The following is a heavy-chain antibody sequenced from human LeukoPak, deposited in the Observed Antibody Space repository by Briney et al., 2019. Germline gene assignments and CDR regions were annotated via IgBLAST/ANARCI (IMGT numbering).Heavy chain of an antibody. CDR3: VTPGHYFMDV. CDR2: INPDGTNT. Sequence: PGGSLRLSCVTSGFSFSSYWMHWVRQAPGKGLVWVSDINPDGTNTNYADSVKGRFTMSRDNAKNTLYLQMNGLTADDTAVYYCVTPGHYFMDVWGKGTTVTVSS. D-gene: IGHD2-2*01. CDR1: GFSFSSYW. J-gene: IGHJ6*03. V-gene: IGHV3-74*01.